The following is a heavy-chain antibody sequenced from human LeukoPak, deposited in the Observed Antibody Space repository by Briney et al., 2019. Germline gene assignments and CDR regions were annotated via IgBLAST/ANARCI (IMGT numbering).Heavy chain of an antibody. J-gene: IGHJ4*02. D-gene: IGHD3-22*01. CDR3: ATHSSGYYYVGY. CDR2: INPDGSEK. V-gene: IGHV3-7*03. Sequence: GGSLRLSCAASGFTFSNYWMSWVRQAPGKGLEWVANINPDGSEKYSVDSVTGRFTISRDNAENTMFLQMNSLRAEDTAVYYCATHSSGYYYVGYWGQGTLVTVSS. CDR1: GFTFSNYW.